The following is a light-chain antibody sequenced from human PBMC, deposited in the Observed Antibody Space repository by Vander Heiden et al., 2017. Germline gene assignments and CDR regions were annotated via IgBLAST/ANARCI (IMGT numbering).Light chain of an antibody. CDR2: DAS. V-gene: IGKV3-11*01. CDR3: LQRSNWPYT. Sequence: EIVLTQPPATLALSPGESATLPCRASQSVSSYLAWYQQKPGQAPRLLIYDASNRATGIPARFSGSGSGTDFTLTISSLEPEDFAVYYCLQRSNWPYTFGQGTNLEIK. J-gene: IGKJ2*01. CDR1: QSVSSY.